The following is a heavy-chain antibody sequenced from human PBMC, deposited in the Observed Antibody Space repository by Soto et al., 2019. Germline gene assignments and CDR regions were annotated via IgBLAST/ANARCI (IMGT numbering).Heavy chain of an antibody. J-gene: IGHJ6*02. CDR1: RFTFSSYA. CDR2: ISGSGGST. CDR3: AKDRNIEVRRPYYCGMDV. Sequence: EVQLLESGGGLVQPGGSLRLSCAASRFTFSSYAMTWVRQAPGKGLEWVSVISGSGGSTYYADSVKGRFTISRDNSKNTLYLQMTGLRAEDTAVYFCAKDRNIEVRRPYYCGMDVWGEGTTVTVSS. V-gene: IGHV3-23*01. D-gene: IGHD5-12*01.